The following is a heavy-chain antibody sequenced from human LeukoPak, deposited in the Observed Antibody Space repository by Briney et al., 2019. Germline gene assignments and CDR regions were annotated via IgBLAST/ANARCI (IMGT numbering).Heavy chain of an antibody. CDR1: GFTFSRYW. Sequence: GALRLSCAASGFTFSRYWMRWVRQAPGKGLEGVANIKNDGSEEYYVDSVKGRFTISRDNARNSLFLQMNSLTVEDTAVYYCARAIRGSAVDTGDRWGQGTLVTASS. CDR3: ARAIRGSAVDTGDR. D-gene: IGHD3-10*01. V-gene: IGHV3-7*04. J-gene: IGHJ4*02. CDR2: IKNDGSEE.